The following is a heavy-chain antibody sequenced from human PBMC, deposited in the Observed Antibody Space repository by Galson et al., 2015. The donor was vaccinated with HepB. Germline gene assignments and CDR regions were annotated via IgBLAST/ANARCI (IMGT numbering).Heavy chain of an antibody. Sequence: IRQAPGRGLQWLAYISSSGATTDYAGSVKGRFTISRDNVETSLYLQLNSLRAEDTAVYYCARHHCTSSSCFYDYWGQGTLVTVSS. V-gene: IGHV3-11*01. CDR3: ARHHCTSSSCFYDY. J-gene: IGHJ4*02. D-gene: IGHD6-19*01. CDR2: ISSSGATT.